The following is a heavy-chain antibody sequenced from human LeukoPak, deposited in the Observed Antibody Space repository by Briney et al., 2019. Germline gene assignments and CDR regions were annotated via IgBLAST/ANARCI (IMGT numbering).Heavy chain of an antibody. CDR3: ARDQRVVGATADAFDI. CDR1: AGSISSGDYY. J-gene: IGHJ3*02. CDR2: IYYSGST. D-gene: IGHD1-26*01. Sequence: PSQTLSLTCTGSAGSISSGDYYWSWIRQPPGKGLEWIGYIYYSGSTYYNPSLKSRVTISVDTSKNQFSLKLSSVTAADTAVYYCARDQRVVGATADAFDIWGQGTMVTVSS. V-gene: IGHV4-30-4*08.